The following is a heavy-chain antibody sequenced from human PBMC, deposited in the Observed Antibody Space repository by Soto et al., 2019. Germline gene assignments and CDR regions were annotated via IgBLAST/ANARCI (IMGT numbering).Heavy chain of an antibody. J-gene: IGHJ4*02. D-gene: IGHD3-22*01. CDR2: VYYTGST. Sequence: ETLSLTCTVSGDSISTFYWGWMRQSPGKELEWIGYVYYTGSTNYNPSLKGRVTISVDRSKNQFSLKLTSANAADTAVCYCARGRTVRNYADDSSDYFYFFDYWGQGTQVTVSS. CDR3: ARGRTVRNYADDSSDYFYFFDY. CDR1: GDSISTFY. V-gene: IGHV4-59*01.